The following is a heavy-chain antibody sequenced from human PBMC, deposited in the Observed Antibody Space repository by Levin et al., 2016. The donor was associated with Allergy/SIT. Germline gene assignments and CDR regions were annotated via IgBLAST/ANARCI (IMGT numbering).Heavy chain of an antibody. CDR3: TTDWKLWFGEFSVY. Sequence: GESLKISCEASEFSFNYAWMSWVRQVPGQGLEWVGRIKSNSDGGTTDYAGPVKGRFTISRDDSENTLYLQMNSLKTEDTAVYYCTTDWKLWFGEFSVYWGQGNLVTVSS. CDR1: EFSFNYAW. J-gene: IGHJ4*02. V-gene: IGHV3-15*01. D-gene: IGHD3-10*01. CDR2: IKSNSDGGTT.